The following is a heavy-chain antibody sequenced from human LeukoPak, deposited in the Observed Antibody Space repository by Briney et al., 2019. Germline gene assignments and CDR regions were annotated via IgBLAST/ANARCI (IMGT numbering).Heavy chain of an antibody. CDR2: IYHSGST. V-gene: IGHV4-38-2*02. Sequence: SETLSLTCTVSGYSISSGYYWGWIRQPPGKGLEWIGSIYHSGSTYYNPSLKSRVTISVDTSKNQFSLKLSSVTAADTAVYYCAVGRGLLYYFDYWGQGTLVTVSS. CDR3: AVGRGLLYYFDY. CDR1: GYSISSGYY. J-gene: IGHJ4*02. D-gene: IGHD5-18*01.